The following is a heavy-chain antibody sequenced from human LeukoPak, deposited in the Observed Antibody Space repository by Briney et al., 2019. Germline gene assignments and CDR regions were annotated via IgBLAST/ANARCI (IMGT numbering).Heavy chain of an antibody. Sequence: PSETLSLTCTVSGGSISSGSYHWSWIRQPAGKGLEWIGRIYTSGSTNYNPSLKSRVTISVDTSKNQFSLKLSSVTAADTAVYYCARDLGYDYVWGTPPTVIWGQGTLVTVSS. D-gene: IGHD3-16*01. CDR1: GGSISSGSYH. J-gene: IGHJ4*02. CDR2: IYTSGST. V-gene: IGHV4-61*02. CDR3: ARDLGYDYVWGTPPTVI.